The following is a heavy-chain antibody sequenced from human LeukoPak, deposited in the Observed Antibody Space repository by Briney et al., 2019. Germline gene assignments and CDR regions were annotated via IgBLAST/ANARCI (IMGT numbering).Heavy chain of an antibody. CDR3: ATALDYYGSGSSLDY. V-gene: IGHV1-24*01. Sequence: ASVKVSCKVSGYTLTELSMHWVRQAPGKGLEWMGGFYPEDGETIYAQKFQGRVTMTEDTSTDTAYMELSSLRSEDTAVYYCATALDYYGSGSSLDYWGQGTLVTVSS. J-gene: IGHJ4*02. CDR1: GYTLTELS. CDR2: FYPEDGET. D-gene: IGHD3-10*01.